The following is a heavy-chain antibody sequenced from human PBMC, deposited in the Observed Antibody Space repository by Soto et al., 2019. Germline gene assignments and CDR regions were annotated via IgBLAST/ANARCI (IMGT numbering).Heavy chain of an antibody. CDR2: ISGSGSTT. V-gene: IGHV3-23*01. CDR1: GFSFGGYA. D-gene: IGHD5-12*01. J-gene: IGHJ4*02. Sequence: EVQLFESGGDLIQPGGSLRLSCAASGFSFGGYAMSWVRQAPGKGLEWVSSISGSGSTTYYADSVKGRFTISRDNLKNTLYVHMNSLRAEDTALYYCAKGSRGYTGYVFDYWVQGTLVTVSS. CDR3: AKGSRGYTGYVFDY.